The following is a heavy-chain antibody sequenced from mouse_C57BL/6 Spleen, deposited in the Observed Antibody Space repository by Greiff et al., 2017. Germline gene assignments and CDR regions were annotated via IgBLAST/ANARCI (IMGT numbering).Heavy chain of an antibody. Sequence: QVQLQQSGPELVKPGASVKISCTASGYTFTSYSMHWVKQRPGQRLEWIGWIYPGSGNTKYTENFKGKATLTADTSSSTAYLQLSSLTSEEAAVYYCARGDGANGWLAYWGQGTLVTVSA. CDR1: GYTFTSYS. V-gene: IGHV1-66*01. D-gene: IGHD1-1*02. CDR2: IYPGSGNT. J-gene: IGHJ3*01. CDR3: ARGDGANGWLAY.